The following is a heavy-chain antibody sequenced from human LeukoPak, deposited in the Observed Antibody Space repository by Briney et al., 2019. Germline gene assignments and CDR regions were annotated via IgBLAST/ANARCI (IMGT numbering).Heavy chain of an antibody. D-gene: IGHD6-19*01. CDR3: ARDCGSGCSQAFDI. CDR1: GFTFSNYW. Sequence: GGSLRLSCAASGFTFSNYWMSCVRQAPGKGLEWVADIKQDGTQKYYVDSVEGRFTVSRDNAKNSLYLQMNSLRVEDTAVYYCARDCGSGCSQAFDIWGQGTMVTVSS. J-gene: IGHJ3*02. V-gene: IGHV3-7*05. CDR2: IKQDGTQK.